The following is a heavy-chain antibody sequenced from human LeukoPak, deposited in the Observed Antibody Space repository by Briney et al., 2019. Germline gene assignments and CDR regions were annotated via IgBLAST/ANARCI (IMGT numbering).Heavy chain of an antibody. V-gene: IGHV4-39*01. J-gene: IGHJ3*02. CDR3: AGIRGHSYGYPDAFDI. CDR2: IYYSGST. D-gene: IGHD5-18*01. CDR1: GGSISSSSYY. Sequence: SETLSLTCTVSGGSISSSSYYWGWIRQPPGKGLEWIGSIYYSGSTYYNPSLKSRVTISVDTSKNQFSLKLSSVTAADTAVYYCAGIRGHSYGYPDAFDIWGQGTMVTVSS.